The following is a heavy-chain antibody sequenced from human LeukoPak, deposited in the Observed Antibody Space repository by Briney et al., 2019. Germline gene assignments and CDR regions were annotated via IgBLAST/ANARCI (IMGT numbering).Heavy chain of an antibody. J-gene: IGHJ4*02. CDR1: GYTFTGYY. CDR3: ARSRITMVRGVINTFDY. D-gene: IGHD3-10*01. V-gene: IGHV1-2*02. Sequence: ASVKVSCKASGYTFTGYYMHWVRQAPGQGLNWLGWINPNSGGTNYAQKFQGRVTMTRDTSISTAYMELSRLRSDDTAVYYCARSRITMVRGVINTFDYWGQGTLVTVSS. CDR2: INPNSGGT.